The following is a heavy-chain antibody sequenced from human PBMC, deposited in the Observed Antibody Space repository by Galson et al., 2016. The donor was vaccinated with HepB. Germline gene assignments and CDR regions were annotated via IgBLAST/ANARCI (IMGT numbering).Heavy chain of an antibody. CDR3: VGPGTAY. D-gene: IGHD3-10*01. J-gene: IGHJ4*02. Sequence: SLRLSCAASGFDVSGKFMNWVRQAPGKGLEWVSVITSGGAGVYAASVKGRFTIFRDNSKNILSLQMNSLGSDDTAMYYCVGPGTAYWGLGTMVTVSP. CDR2: ITSGGAG. CDR1: GFDVSGKF. V-gene: IGHV3-53*05.